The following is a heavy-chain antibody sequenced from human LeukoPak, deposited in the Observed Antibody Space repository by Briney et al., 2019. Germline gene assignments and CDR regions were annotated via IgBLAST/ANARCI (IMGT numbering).Heavy chain of an antibody. J-gene: IGHJ2*01. Sequence: GRSLRLSCVASGFTFRNYGLHWVRQAPGKGLEWVALISTDGTYINYANSVKGRFTISRDNSKNTLYLQMDSLRPEDTAVYYCAKDPLPDLWGRGTLVTVSS. CDR1: GFTFRNYG. CDR3: AKDPLPDL. V-gene: IGHV3-30*18. CDR2: ISTDGTYI.